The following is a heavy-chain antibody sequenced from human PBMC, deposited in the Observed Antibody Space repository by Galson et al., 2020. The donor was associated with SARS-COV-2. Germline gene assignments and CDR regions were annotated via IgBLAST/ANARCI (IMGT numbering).Heavy chain of an antibody. J-gene: IGHJ4*02. D-gene: IGHD3-10*01. CDR2: ISSRSDYI. V-gene: IGHV3-21*01. Sequence: NSGGSLRLSCAASGFIFTDYGMNWVRQAPGKGLEWVSFISSRSDYIYYADSVKGRFTVSRDNAENSVYLQMDSLRVEDTGVYFCARCSYGSGAICSYFDFWGQGTLVTVSS. CDR1: GFIFTDYG. CDR3: ARCSYGSGAICSYFDF.